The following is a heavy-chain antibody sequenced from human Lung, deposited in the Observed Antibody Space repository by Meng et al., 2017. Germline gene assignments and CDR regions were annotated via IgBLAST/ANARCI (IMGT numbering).Heavy chain of an antibody. CDR3: AILSHCTGGTCYPYDY. J-gene: IGHJ4*02. CDR1: GYTFTTYG. Sequence: QVTLMQSGAEVKNPGASVTVACNASGYTFTTYGISWVRQAPGQGLEWIGWISPYNGYTSSIQKFQGRVTMTTDTSTSTAYMELMSLGSDDTAVYYCAILSHCTGGTCYPYDYWGQGTLVTVSS. CDR2: ISPYNGYT. D-gene: IGHD2-15*01. V-gene: IGHV1-18*01.